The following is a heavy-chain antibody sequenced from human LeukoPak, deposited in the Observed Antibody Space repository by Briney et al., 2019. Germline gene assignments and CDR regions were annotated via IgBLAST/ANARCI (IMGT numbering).Heavy chain of an antibody. J-gene: IGHJ5*02. CDR3: ARDSAYSSLSGLHFDP. CDR1: GYTFTSYG. V-gene: IGHV1-18*01. Sequence: GASVKVSCKASGYTFTSYGISWVRQAPGQGLEWMGWISAYNGNTNYAQKLQGRVTMTTDTSTSTAYMELRSLRSDDTAVYYCARDSAYSSLSGLHFDPWGQGTLVTVSS. D-gene: IGHD4-11*01. CDR2: ISAYNGNT.